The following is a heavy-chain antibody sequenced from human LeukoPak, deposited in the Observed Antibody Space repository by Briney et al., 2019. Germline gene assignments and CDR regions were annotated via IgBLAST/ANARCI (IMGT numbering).Heavy chain of an antibody. D-gene: IGHD4-17*01. Sequence: GGSLRLSCAASGFTFDDYAMHWVRQAPGKGLEWVSLISGDGGSTYYADSVKGRFTISRDNSKNSLYLQMNSLRTEDTALYYCAIPAMVTTPYDAFDIWGQGTMVTVSS. CDR1: GFTFDDYA. CDR2: ISGDGGST. J-gene: IGHJ3*02. CDR3: AIPAMVTTPYDAFDI. V-gene: IGHV3-43*02.